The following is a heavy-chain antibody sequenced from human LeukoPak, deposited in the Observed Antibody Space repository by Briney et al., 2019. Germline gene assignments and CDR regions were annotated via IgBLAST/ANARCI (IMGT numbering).Heavy chain of an antibody. CDR2: LYHSDSA. Sequence: SETLSLTCAVSGYSISNGYYWVWIRQPPGRGLEWIGSLYHSDSAYYNTSLRSRVSMSVDTSKNQFSLTLSFVTAADAAVYYCARQHDSYYYYYIDAWGSGTTVTVS. V-gene: IGHV4-38-2*01. CDR1: GYSISNGYY. CDR3: ARQHDSYYYYYIDA. J-gene: IGHJ6*03.